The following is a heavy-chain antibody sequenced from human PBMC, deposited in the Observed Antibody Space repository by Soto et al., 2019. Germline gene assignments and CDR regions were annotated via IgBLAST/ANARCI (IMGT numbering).Heavy chain of an antibody. CDR2: IIPIFGTA. J-gene: IGHJ4*02. Sequence: ASVKVSCKASGGTFSSYAISWVRQAPGQGLEWMGGIIPIFGTANYAQKFQGRVTITADESTSIAYMELSSLRSEDTAVYYCASSRSGSYYLFDYWGQGTLVTVSS. CDR1: GGTFSSYA. D-gene: IGHD3-10*01. CDR3: ASSRSGSYYLFDY. V-gene: IGHV1-69*13.